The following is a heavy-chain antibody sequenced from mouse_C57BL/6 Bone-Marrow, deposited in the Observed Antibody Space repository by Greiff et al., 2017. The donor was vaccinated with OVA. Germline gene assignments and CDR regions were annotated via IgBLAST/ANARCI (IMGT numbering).Heavy chain of an antibody. CDR3: ARDDYDWFAY. CDR1: GYTFTDYY. V-gene: IGHV1-19*01. J-gene: IGHJ3*01. D-gene: IGHD2-4*01. CDR2: INPYTGGT. Sequence: VQLQQSGPVLVKPGASVKMSCKASGYTFTDYYMNWVKQSHGKSLEWIGVINPYTGGTSSNQQFKGKATLTVDKSYSTAYMELNSLTSEDSAVYYCARDDYDWFAYWGQGTLVTVSA.